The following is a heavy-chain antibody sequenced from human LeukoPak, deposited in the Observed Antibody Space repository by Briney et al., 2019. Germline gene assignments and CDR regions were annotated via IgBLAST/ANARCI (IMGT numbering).Heavy chain of an antibody. CDR1: GGSISSSNW. D-gene: IGHD3-9*01. CDR3: ARALNGYQIDAFDI. J-gene: IGHJ3*02. Sequence: SETLSLTCAVSGGSISSSNWWSWVRQPPGKGLEWIGEIYHSGSTNYNPSLKSRVTISVDKSKNQFSLKLSSVTAAATAVYYCARALNGYQIDAFDIWGQGTMVTVSS. CDR2: IYHSGST. V-gene: IGHV4-4*02.